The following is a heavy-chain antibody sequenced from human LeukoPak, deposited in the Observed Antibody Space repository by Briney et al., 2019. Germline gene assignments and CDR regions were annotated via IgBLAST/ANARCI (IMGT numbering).Heavy chain of an antibody. CDR2: IKQDGSEK. CDR1: GFTFSTYW. Sequence: GGSLRLSCAASGFTFSTYWMTWARQAPGKGLEWVANIKQDGSEKNYVDSVKGRFTISRDNAKNTLYLQMNSLRAEDTAVYYCARGLDYWGQGTLVTVSS. V-gene: IGHV3-7*04. CDR3: ARGLDY. J-gene: IGHJ4*02.